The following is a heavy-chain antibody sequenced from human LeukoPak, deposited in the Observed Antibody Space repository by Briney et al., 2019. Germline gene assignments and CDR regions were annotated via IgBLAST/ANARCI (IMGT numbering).Heavy chain of an antibody. V-gene: IGHV4-61*08. J-gene: IGHJ6*02. CDR2: IYYSGST. CDR1: GGSISSGGYS. Sequence: SSETLSLTCSVSGGSISSGGYSWSWIRQHPGKGLEWIGYIYYSGSTNYNPSLKSRVTISVDTSKNQFSLKLSSVTAADTAVYYCARAPYYYDSSGYYRKIDYGMDVWGQGTTVTVSS. CDR3: ARAPYYYDSSGYYRKIDYGMDV. D-gene: IGHD3-22*01.